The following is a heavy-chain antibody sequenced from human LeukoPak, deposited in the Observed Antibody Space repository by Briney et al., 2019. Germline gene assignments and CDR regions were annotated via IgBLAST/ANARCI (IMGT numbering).Heavy chain of an antibody. D-gene: IGHD5-24*01. CDR1: GGYISSYY. CDR2: IYTSGSN. CDR3: ARDRRGRDGYNYYYDY. J-gene: IGHJ4*02. Sequence: ASETLSLTCTVSGGYISSYYWSWVRQPAGKGLEWIGRIYTSGSNNYNPSLKSRVTMSVDTSKNQFSLKLSSVTAADTAVYYCARDRRGRDGYNYYYDYWGQGTLVTVPS. V-gene: IGHV4-4*07.